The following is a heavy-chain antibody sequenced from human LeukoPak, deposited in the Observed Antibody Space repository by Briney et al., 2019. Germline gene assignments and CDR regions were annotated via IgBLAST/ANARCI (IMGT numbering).Heavy chain of an antibody. CDR1: GGSLSSRSYY. J-gene: IGHJ5*02. Sequence: SETLSLTCTVAGGSLSSRSYYWGWIRQPPGKGLEWIGSIYYKGSTYYNPSLKGRVTISVDTSKNQFSLKLSSVTAADTAVYYCARLPEQWLELGWFDPWGQGTLVTVSS. CDR3: ARLPEQWLELGWFDP. D-gene: IGHD6-19*01. V-gene: IGHV4-39*01. CDR2: IYYKGST.